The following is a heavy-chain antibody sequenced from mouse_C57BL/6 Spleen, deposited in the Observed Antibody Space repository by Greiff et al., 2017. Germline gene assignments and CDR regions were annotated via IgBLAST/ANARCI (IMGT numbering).Heavy chain of an antibody. CDR1: GYAFTNYL. Sequence: VKLQESGAELVRPGTSVKVSCKASGYAFTNYLIEWVKQRPGQGLEWIGVINPGSGGTNYNEKFKGKATLTADKSSSTAYMQLSSLTSEDSAVYFCARPGYYGSSPYYFDYWGQGTTLTVSS. V-gene: IGHV1-54*01. D-gene: IGHD1-1*01. CDR3: ARPGYYGSSPYYFDY. CDR2: INPGSGGT. J-gene: IGHJ2*01.